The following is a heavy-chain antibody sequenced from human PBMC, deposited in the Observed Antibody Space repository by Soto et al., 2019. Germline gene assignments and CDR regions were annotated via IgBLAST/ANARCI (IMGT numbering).Heavy chain of an antibody. J-gene: IGHJ6*02. CDR1: GYTFTSYY. CDR2: INPSGAST. D-gene: IGHD6-19*01. CDR3: ARDVTIAVVYTPILDV. Sequence: ASVKVSCKASGYTFTSYYMHWVRQAPGQGLEWMGIINPSGASTSYAQKFQGRVTMTRDTSTSTVYMELSSLRSEDTAVYYCARDVTIAVVYTPILDVWGQGTTVTVSS. V-gene: IGHV1-46*01.